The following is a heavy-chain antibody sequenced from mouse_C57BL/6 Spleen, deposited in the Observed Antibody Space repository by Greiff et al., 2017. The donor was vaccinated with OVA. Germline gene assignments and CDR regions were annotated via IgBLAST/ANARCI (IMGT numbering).Heavy chain of an antibody. Sequence: QVQLQQSGAELVKPGASVKISCKASGYAFSSYWMNWVTQRPGKGLEWIAQIYTGDGDTNYNGNLKGKVTLTADKSSSTAYMQLSSLTSEDAAVYYCAALDSSLIYYWGQGTTLTVSS. CDR1: GYAFSSYW. D-gene: IGHD3-2*02. CDR2: IYTGDGDT. CDR3: AALDSSLIYY. J-gene: IGHJ2*01. V-gene: IGHV1-80*01.